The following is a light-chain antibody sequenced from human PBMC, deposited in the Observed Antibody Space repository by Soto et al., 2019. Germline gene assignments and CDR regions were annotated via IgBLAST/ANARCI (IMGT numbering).Light chain of an antibody. CDR1: SSDVGNYNL. Sequence: HSVLTQPASVSGSPLQSITISCTGTSSDVGNYNLVSWYQQHPDKAPKLMIYEVSKRPSGVSNRFSGSKSGNTASLTISGLQAEDEADYYCCSYADTSTYVFGTGTKVSVL. J-gene: IGLJ1*01. CDR2: EVS. CDR3: CSYADTSTYV. V-gene: IGLV2-23*02.